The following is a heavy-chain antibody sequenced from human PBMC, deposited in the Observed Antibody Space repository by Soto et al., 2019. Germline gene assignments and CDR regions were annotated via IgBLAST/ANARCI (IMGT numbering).Heavy chain of an antibody. CDR3: AKVKELRYFDWLPGDY. Sequence: GGSLRLSCAASGFTFGNAWMSWVRQAPGKGLEWVGRIKSKTDGGTTDYAAPVKGRFTISRDDSKNTLYLQMNSLRAEDTAVYYCAKVKELRYFDWLPGDYWGQGTLVTVSS. CDR1: GFTFGNAW. CDR2: IKSKTDGGTT. D-gene: IGHD3-9*01. V-gene: IGHV3-15*01. J-gene: IGHJ4*02.